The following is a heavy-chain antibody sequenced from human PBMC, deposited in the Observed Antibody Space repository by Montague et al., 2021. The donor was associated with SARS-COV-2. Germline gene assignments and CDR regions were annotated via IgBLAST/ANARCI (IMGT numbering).Heavy chain of an antibody. CDR2: ISTIRDYI. CDR1: GFTFSDYS. Sequence: SLRLSCAASGFTFSDYSINWVRQAPGKGLEWVAPISTIRDYIYYADSVKGRFIISRDNSKNSLYLQMNSLRAEDTAVYYCARASRDSGAWYGIDVWGQGTPVTVSS. J-gene: IGHJ6*02. CDR3: ARASRDSGAWYGIDV. D-gene: IGHD3-10*01. V-gene: IGHV3-21*01.